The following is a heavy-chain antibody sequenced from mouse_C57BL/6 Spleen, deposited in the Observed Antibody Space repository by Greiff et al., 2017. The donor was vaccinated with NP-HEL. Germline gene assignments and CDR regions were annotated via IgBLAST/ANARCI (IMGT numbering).Heavy chain of an antibody. D-gene: IGHD2-2*01. V-gene: IGHV1-81*01. J-gene: IGHJ3*01. Sequence: QVHVKQSGAELARPGASVKLSCKASGYTFTSYGISWVKQRTGQGLEWIGEIYPRSGNTYYNEKFKGKATLTADKSSSTAYMELRSLTSEDSAVYFCARFGGYDPFAYWGQGTLVTVSA. CDR2: IYPRSGNT. CDR3: ARFGGYDPFAY. CDR1: GYTFTSYG.